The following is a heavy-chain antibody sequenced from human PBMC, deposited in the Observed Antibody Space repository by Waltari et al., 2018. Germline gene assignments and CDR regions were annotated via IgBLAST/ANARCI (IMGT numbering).Heavy chain of an antibody. J-gene: IGHJ4*02. Sequence: EVQLVESGGGLVESGGSLGPPCADSGSDYWMDWVRQAPGKGLMWVSRVKSDGTSPTYADSVKGRFTVSRDSAKNMLYLQMNSLRAEDTAVYYCTTNPPGYWGQGTLVTVSS. CDR1: GSDYW. CDR2: VKSDGTSP. CDR3: TTNPPGY. V-gene: IGHV3-74*01.